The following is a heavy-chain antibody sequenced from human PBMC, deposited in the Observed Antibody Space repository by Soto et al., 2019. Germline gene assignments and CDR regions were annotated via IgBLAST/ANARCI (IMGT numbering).Heavy chain of an antibody. J-gene: IGHJ3*02. CDR3: GGDYDSRGSGAFDI. CDR2: ISYDGSNK. V-gene: IGHV3-30-3*01. D-gene: IGHD3-22*01. CDR1: GFTFSSYA. Sequence: QVQLVESGGGVVQPGRSLRLSCAASGFTFSSYAMHWVRQAPGKGLEWVAVISYDGSNKYYADSVKGRFTISRDNSKNTLYLQMNSLRAEDTAVYYCGGDYDSRGSGAFDIWGQGTMVTVSS.